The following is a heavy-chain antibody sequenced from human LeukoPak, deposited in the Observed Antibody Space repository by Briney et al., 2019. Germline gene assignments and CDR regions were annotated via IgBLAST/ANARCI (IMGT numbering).Heavy chain of an antibody. CDR3: ARHEVVVVPAAMDY. D-gene: IGHD2-2*01. J-gene: IGHJ4*02. V-gene: IGHV4-59*08. Sequence: IYYSWSTIYNPSLKPRVTISVHTPKNQFSLKLSSVTAADTAVYYCARHEVVVVPAAMDYWGQGTLVTVSS. CDR2: IYYSWST.